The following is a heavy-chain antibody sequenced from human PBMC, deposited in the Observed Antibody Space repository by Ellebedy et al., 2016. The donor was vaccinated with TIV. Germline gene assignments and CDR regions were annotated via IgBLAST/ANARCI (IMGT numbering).Heavy chain of an antibody. Sequence: GGSLRLSCAASGFTFNSYWMSWVRQAPGKGLEWVANINQDGSRIYYLDPVKGRFTISRDNATNSVFLRMNTRGVEDTAVYQCARDGAYGDYSPGYYGMDVWGQGTTVTVSS. CDR2: INQDGSRI. V-gene: IGHV3-7*03. CDR3: ARDGAYGDYSPGYYGMDV. J-gene: IGHJ6*02. D-gene: IGHD3-22*01. CDR1: GFTFNSYW.